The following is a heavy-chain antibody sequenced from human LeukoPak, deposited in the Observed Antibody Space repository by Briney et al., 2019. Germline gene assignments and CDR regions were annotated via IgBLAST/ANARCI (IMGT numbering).Heavy chain of an antibody. CDR3: ARDWGSSWFFDY. D-gene: IGHD6-13*01. J-gene: IGHJ4*02. Sequence: GRSLRLSCAASGFIFSSYGMHWVRQAPGKGLEWVAVIWYDGSNKYYADSVKGRFTISRDNSKNTLYLQMNSLRAEDTAVYYCARDWGSSWFFDYWGQGTLVTVSS. V-gene: IGHV3-33*08. CDR1: GFIFSSYG. CDR2: IWYDGSNK.